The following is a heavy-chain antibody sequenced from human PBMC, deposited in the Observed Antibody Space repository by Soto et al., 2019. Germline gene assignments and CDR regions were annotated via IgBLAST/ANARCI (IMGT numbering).Heavy chain of an antibody. D-gene: IGHD3-22*01. CDR3: GRVTNEYDSSGRWYFDY. J-gene: IGHJ4*02. CDR1: GYTFTSHG. CDR2: ISGYNGNT. V-gene: IGHV1-18*01. Sequence: ASVKVSCKTSGYTFTSHGVSWVRQAPGQGLEWMGWISGYNGNTDYAQKVQGRVTMTTDTSTITAYMELRSLRSDDTAEYYCGRVTNEYDSSGRWYFDYWCQGTPVTVS.